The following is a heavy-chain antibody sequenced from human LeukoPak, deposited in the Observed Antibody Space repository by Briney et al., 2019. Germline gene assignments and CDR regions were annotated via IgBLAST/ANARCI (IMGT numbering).Heavy chain of an antibody. Sequence: PGGSLRLSCAASGFTFSSYWMHWVRQAPGKGLVWVSRINSDGSSTSYADSVKGRFTISGDNAKNTLYLQMNSLRAEDTAVYYCATWWEGIAAQEFIFWGQGTLVTVSS. V-gene: IGHV3-74*01. D-gene: IGHD6-13*01. J-gene: IGHJ4*02. CDR3: ATWWEGIAAQEFIF. CDR2: INSDGSST. CDR1: GFTFSSYW.